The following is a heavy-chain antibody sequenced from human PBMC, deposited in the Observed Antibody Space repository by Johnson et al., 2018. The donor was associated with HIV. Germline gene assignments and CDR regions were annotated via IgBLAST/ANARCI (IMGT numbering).Heavy chain of an antibody. V-gene: IGHV3-74*03. J-gene: IGHJ3*01. CDR2: INSDGSNT. CDR1: GFTFSRYW. Sequence: VQLVESGGGLVQPGGSLRLSCAASGFTFSRYWMHWVRQAPGKGLVWVSRINSDGSNTKYADSVKGRFTISRDNAKNTLYLQMNSLRAEDTAMYYCAREGTYYYDNSGYNDAFDVWGQGTMVTVSS. D-gene: IGHD3-22*01. CDR3: AREGTYYYDNSGYNDAFDV.